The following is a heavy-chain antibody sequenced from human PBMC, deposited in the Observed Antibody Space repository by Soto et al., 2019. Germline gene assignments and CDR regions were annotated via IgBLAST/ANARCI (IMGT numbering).Heavy chain of an antibody. J-gene: IGHJ4*02. D-gene: IGHD4-4*01. CDR1: GFTFSSYA. CDR3: AKGVTDYNYFDY. CDR2: ISGSGGST. V-gene: IGHV3-23*01. Sequence: GGSLRLSCAASGFTFSSYAMSWVRQAPGKGLEWASAISGSGGSTYYADSVKGRFTISRDNSKNTLYLQMNSLRAEDTAVYYCAKGVTDYNYFDYWGQGTLVTDSS.